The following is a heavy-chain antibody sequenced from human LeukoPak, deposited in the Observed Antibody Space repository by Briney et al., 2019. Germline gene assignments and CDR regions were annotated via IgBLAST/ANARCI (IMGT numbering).Heavy chain of an antibody. D-gene: IGHD5-12*01. V-gene: IGHV3-48*01. Sequence: GGSLRLSCAASGFIFSQYSMNWVRQAPGKGLEWVSHIRSSSETFYADSVKGRFTISRDNARNSLYLQMNNLRGDDTAIYYCARDAGNSGYGCDLWGQGTLVTVSS. J-gene: IGHJ5*02. CDR1: GFIFSQYS. CDR2: IRSSSET. CDR3: ARDAGNSGYGCDL.